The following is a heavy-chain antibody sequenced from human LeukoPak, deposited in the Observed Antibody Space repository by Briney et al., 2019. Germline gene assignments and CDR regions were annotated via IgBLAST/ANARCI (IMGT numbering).Heavy chain of an antibody. D-gene: IGHD5-24*01. V-gene: IGHV3-33*06. CDR2: IWYDGSNK. CDR1: GFTFSSYG. Sequence: GGSLRLSCAASGFTFSSYGMHWVRQAPGKGLEWVAVIWYDGSNKYYADSVKGRFTISRDNSKNTLYLQMNSLRAEDTAVYYCAKPVGRDGYNFDFDYWGQGTLVTVSS. J-gene: IGHJ4*02. CDR3: AKPVGRDGYNFDFDY.